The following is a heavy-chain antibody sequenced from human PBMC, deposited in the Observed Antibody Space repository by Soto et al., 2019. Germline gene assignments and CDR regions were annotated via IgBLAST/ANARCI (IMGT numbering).Heavy chain of an antibody. V-gene: IGHV3-7*03. CDR3: ARGYTSGWYANFYYGMDV. D-gene: IGHD6-19*01. CDR2: VKQDESEK. J-gene: IGHJ6*02. CDR1: GFSFSEYW. Sequence: GGPLRLSCAASGFSFSEYWMAWVRQAPGKGLEWVANVKQDESEKSYVDSVRGRFTISRDNAKNSLYLQMNSLRAEDTAVYNCARGYTSGWYANFYYGMDVWGQGTTVTVSS.